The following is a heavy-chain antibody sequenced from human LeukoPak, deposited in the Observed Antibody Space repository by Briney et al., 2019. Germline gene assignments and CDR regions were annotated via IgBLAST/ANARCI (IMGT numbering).Heavy chain of an antibody. Sequence: GGSLRLSCAASGFNFAAFWMSWVRQTPEKGLEFVANINRDSSVKNYVDSVKGRFTISRDNAQQSLFLELNSLRADDTAVFYCARDPGSSAFDLWGQGSLVTVST. CDR1: GFNFAAFW. CDR3: ARDPGSSAFDL. CDR2: INRDSSVK. D-gene: IGHD1-14*01. J-gene: IGHJ4*02. V-gene: IGHV3-7*01.